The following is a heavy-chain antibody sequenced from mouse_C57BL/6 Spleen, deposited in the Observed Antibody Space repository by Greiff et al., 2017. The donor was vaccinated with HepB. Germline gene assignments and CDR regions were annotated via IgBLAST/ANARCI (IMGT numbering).Heavy chain of an antibody. J-gene: IGHJ3*01. Sequence: QVQLQQPGAELVKPGASVKLSCKASGYTFTSYWMHWVKQRPGQGLEWIGMIHPNSGSTNYNEKFKSKATLTVDKSSSTAYMQLSSLTSEDSAVYYGAREGDYSNYDWFAYWGQGTLVTVSA. V-gene: IGHV1-64*01. D-gene: IGHD2-5*01. CDR3: AREGDYSNYDWFAY. CDR1: GYTFTSYW. CDR2: IHPNSGST.